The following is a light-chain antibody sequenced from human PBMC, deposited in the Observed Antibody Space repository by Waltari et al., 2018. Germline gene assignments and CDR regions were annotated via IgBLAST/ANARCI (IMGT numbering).Light chain of an antibody. V-gene: IGKV3D-15*01. CDR2: HAS. CDR3: QQYNNWPPGT. Sequence: ETVVTQSPGTLSVSPGERATLSCRTSPSIGSSLAWYQQKPGQSPRLLIYHASTRATGIPARFSGSGSETEFTLTISSLQSGDSAVYYCQQYNNWPPGTFGQGTRVEV. J-gene: IGKJ1*01. CDR1: PSIGSS.